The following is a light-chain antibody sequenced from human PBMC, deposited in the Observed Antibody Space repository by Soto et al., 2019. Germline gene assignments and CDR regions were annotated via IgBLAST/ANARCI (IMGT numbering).Light chain of an antibody. V-gene: IGKV1-39*01. Sequence: IQMTQSPSCLSASVGDRVTVTCRASQNIGNDLNWYKQKPGEAPKFLIYAASRLQSGVPSRFSGSGSGTDFTLTISSLQPEDFAIYYCQQSSSALYTFGQGTKVEIK. CDR3: QQSSSALYT. J-gene: IGKJ2*01. CDR2: AAS. CDR1: QNIGND.